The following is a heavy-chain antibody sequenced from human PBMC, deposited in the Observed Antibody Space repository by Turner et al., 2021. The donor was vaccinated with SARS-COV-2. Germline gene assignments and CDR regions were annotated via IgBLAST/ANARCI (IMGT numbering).Heavy chain of an antibody. V-gene: IGHV3-30*18. J-gene: IGHJ4*02. CDR3: AKGPFFDY. CDR1: GFTFSHYA. Sequence: QVQLVESGGGVVQPGRSLRLSCAASGFTFSHYAIHWVRQAPGKGLECVAFISYDGSEKFYADSVKGRFTISRDNSKNTLYLQMNSLRPEETAVYYCAKGPFFDYWGQGTLVTVSS. CDR2: ISYDGSEK.